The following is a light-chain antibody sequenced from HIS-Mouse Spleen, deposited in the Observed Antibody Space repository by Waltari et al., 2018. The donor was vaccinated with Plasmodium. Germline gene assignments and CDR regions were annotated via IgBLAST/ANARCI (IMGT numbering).Light chain of an antibody. CDR1: ALPKKY. V-gene: IGLV3-10*01. CDR2: EDS. CDR3: YSTDSSGNHRV. J-gene: IGLJ3*02. Sequence: SSELTPPPSVSLSPGQPARITCSGDALPKKYSSWYQQKSGQAPVLVIYEDSNRPPGIPERFSGSSSGTMATLTISGAQVEDEADYYCYSTDSSGNHRVFGGGTKLTVL.